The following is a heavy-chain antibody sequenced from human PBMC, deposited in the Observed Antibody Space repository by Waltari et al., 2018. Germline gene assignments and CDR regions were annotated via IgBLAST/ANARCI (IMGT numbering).Heavy chain of an antibody. D-gene: IGHD3-16*01. Sequence: QVQLQESGPGLVKPSGTLSLTCAVSGGSISSSTCWSWVRQPPGKGLEWIGEIDHSGSTNYNPSLKSRVTISVDKSKNQFSLKLSSVTAADTAVYYCAGEGGGTGWRLGSFDYWGQGTLVTVSS. V-gene: IGHV4-4*02. CDR3: AGEGGGTGWRLGSFDY. J-gene: IGHJ4*02. CDR2: IDHSGST. CDR1: GGSISSSTC.